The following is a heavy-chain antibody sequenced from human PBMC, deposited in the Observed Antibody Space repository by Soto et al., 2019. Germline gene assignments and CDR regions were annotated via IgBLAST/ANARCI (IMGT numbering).Heavy chain of an antibody. Sequence: GPSVKVSCKASGFTFTSYDINWVRQATGQGLEWMGWMNPNSGNTGYAQKFQGRVTMTRNTSISTAYMELSSLRSEDTAVYYCASISVDIVVVPAADDAFDIWGQGTMVTVSS. CDR2: MNPNSGNT. CDR1: GFTFTSYD. CDR3: ASISVDIVVVPAADDAFDI. V-gene: IGHV1-8*01. J-gene: IGHJ3*02. D-gene: IGHD2-2*01.